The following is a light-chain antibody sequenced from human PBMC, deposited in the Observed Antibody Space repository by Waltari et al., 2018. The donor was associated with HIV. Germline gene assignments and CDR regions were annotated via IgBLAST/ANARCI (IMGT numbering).Light chain of an antibody. CDR1: DIGNKN. Sequence: SFDLTQPVSLLVTLGRTARMTCGGDDIGNKNVHWYHQRQGQAPMLVIYRDTNRPSGVLERISASNSDNTATLTITRVQAGDEGHYYCQVWDSGAVVFGGGTELTVL. V-gene: IGLV3-9*01. CDR2: RDT. J-gene: IGLJ2*01. CDR3: QVWDSGAVV.